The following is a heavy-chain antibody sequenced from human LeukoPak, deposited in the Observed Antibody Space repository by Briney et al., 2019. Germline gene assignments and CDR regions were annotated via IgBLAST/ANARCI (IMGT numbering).Heavy chain of an antibody. CDR2: IVVGSGNT. CDR1: GFTFTSSA. D-gene: IGHD1-1*01. J-gene: IGHJ6*03. V-gene: IGHV1-58*01. CDR3: AAGEVEDDYYYYYMDV. Sequence: ASVKVSCKASGFTFTSSAVQWVRQARGQRLEWIGWIVVGSGNTNYAQKFQERVTITRDMSTSTAYMELSSLRSEDTAVYYCAAGEVEDDYYYYYMDVWGKGTTVTVSS.